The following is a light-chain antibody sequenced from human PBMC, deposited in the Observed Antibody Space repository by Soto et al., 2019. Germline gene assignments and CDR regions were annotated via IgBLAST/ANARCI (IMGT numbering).Light chain of an antibody. J-gene: IGKJ1*01. CDR2: GAS. Sequence: DIVMTQSPATLSMSPGERATLSCRASQTINNNLAWNQQKPGQAPRLLIYGASTRATGIPDRFSGSGSGTEFTLTISSLQSEDFAVYYCQQYDKWPWTFGQGTKVKSN. V-gene: IGKV3-15*01. CDR3: QQYDKWPWT. CDR1: QTINNN.